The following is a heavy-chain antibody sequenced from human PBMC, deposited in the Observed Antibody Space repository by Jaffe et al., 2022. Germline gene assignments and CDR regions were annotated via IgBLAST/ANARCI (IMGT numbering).Heavy chain of an antibody. J-gene: IGHJ5*02. CDR2: IYHSGST. CDR1: GYSISSGYY. V-gene: IGHV4-38-2*02. CDR3: AREGTWSVCSSTSCYVTGGWFDP. Sequence: QVQLQESGPGLVKPSETLSLTCAVSGYSISSGYYWGWIRQPPGKGLEWIGSIYHSGSTYYNPSLKSRVTISVDTSKNQFSLKLSSVTAADTAVYYCAREGTWSVCSSTSCYVTGGWFDPWGQGTLVTVSS. D-gene: IGHD2-2*01.